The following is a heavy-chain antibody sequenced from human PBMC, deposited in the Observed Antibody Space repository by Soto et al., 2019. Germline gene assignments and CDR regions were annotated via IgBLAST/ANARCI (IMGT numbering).Heavy chain of an antibody. CDR2: INHSGST. CDR3: ARERSSSWYNYYYYGMDV. D-gene: IGHD6-13*01. V-gene: IGHV4-34*01. Sequence: SETLSLTCAVYGGSFSGYYWSWIRQPPGKGLEWIGEINHSGSTNYNPSLKSRVTISVDTSKNQFSLKLSSVTAADTTVYYCARERSSSWYNYYYYGMDVWGQGTTVTVSS. CDR1: GGSFSGYY. J-gene: IGHJ6*02.